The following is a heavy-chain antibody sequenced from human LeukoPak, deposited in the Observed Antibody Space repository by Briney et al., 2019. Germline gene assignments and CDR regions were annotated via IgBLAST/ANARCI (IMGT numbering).Heavy chain of an antibody. V-gene: IGHV1-46*01. J-gene: IGHJ4*02. CDR2: INPSGGGT. CDR3: ARDQDGYMLS. D-gene: IGHD5-24*01. Sequence: GASVKISCKASGYTFTSYYIHWLRQAPGQGLERMGIINPSGGGTDYAQKFQGRVTMTRDASTSTAYLEVSSLRSDDTAVYYCARDQDGYMLSWGQGTPVTVSS. CDR1: GYTFTSYY.